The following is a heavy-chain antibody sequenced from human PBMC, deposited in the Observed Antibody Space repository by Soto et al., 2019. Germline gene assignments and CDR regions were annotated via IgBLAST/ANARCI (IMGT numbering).Heavy chain of an antibody. CDR1: GGTFSSYR. CDR3: VRDSDAKLSGS. V-gene: IGHV1-69*13. D-gene: IGHD6-25*01. Sequence: SVNVSFKAAGGTFSSYRVNWVRQAPGQGLEWVGGIVPIYRTADYAHKFQGRVTITADESARTSYMELRSLKSQDTAVYYCVRDSDAKLSGSWGQGTLVTVSS. CDR2: IVPIYRTA. J-gene: IGHJ4*02.